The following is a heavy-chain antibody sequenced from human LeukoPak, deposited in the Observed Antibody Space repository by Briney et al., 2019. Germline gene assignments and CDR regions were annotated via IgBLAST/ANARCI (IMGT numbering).Heavy chain of an antibody. J-gene: IGHJ6*03. CDR2: INWNGGST. D-gene: IGHD6-6*01. CDR3: AKDFSSQWRHYYMDV. Sequence: GGSLRLSCAASGFTFDDYGMSWVRQAPGKGLEWVSGINWNGGSTGYADSVKGRFTISRDNAKNSLYLQMNSLRAEDMALYYCAKDFSSQWRHYYMDVWGKGTTVTVSS. V-gene: IGHV3-20*04. CDR1: GFTFDDYG.